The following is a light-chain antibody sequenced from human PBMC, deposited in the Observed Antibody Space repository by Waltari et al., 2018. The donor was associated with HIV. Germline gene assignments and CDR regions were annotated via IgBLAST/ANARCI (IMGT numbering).Light chain of an antibody. J-gene: IGKJ1*01. V-gene: IGKV3-15*01. Sequence: IVMTQSPATLSVSPGERATLSCRASQSVTSNLAWYQQKPGQAPRLLIYGASTRATGIPARFSGSGSGTDFTLTIRSLQSEDFAVYYCQQYNNWPPTFGQGTKVEIK. CDR3: QQYNNWPPT. CDR2: GAS. CDR1: QSVTSN.